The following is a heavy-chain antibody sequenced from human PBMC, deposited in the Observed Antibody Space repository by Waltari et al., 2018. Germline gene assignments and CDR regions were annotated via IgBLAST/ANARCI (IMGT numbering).Heavy chain of an antibody. CDR3: ARFISSGWYLDY. Sequence: EVQLVESGGGLIQPGGSLRLSCAASGFTVSSNYMSWARQAPGKGLEWVSVIYSVGSTYYADSVKGRFTISRDNSKNTLYLQMNSLRAEDTAVYYCARFISSGWYLDYWGQGTLVTVSS. CDR2: IYSVGST. J-gene: IGHJ4*02. V-gene: IGHV3-53*01. D-gene: IGHD6-19*01. CDR1: GFTVSSNY.